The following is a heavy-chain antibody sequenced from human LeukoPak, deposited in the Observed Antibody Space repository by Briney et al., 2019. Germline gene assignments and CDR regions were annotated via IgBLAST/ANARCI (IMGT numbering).Heavy chain of an antibody. V-gene: IGHV4-4*02. D-gene: IGHD6-19*01. CDR3: ARDVAVAGTRWFDP. Sequence: SETLSLTCAVSGGSISSSNWWSWVRQPPGKGLEWIGEIYHSGSTNYNPSLKSRVTISVDKSKNQFSLKLSSVTAADTAVYYCARDVAVAGTRWFDPWGQGTLVTVSS. CDR1: GGSISSSNW. CDR2: IYHSGST. J-gene: IGHJ5*02.